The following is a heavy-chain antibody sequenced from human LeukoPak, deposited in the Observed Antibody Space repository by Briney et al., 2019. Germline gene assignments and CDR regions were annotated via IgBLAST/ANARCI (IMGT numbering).Heavy chain of an antibody. CDR3: AKAVAGNLYYFDY. D-gene: IGHD6-19*01. J-gene: IGHJ4*02. CDR1: GFTFSSYS. V-gene: IGHV3-30*18. Sequence: GGSLRLSCAASGFTFSSYSMNWVRQAPGKGLEWGAVISYDGSNKYYADSVKGRVTISRDNSKNTLYLQMNSLRAEDTAVYCCAKAVAGNLYYFDYWGQGTLVTVSS. CDR2: ISYDGSNK.